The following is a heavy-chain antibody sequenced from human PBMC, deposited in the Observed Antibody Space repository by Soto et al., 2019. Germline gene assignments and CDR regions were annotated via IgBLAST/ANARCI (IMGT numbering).Heavy chain of an antibody. J-gene: IGHJ6*02. CDR3: ARGRVGATIYYYYYYGMDV. CDR1: DASSSGCY. CDR2: INHSRST. Sequence: PLCILRLTCAVEDASSSGCYRNRIQKLPEQALEWIGEINHSRSTNYNPSLKSRVTISVDTSKNQFSLKLSSVTAADTAVYYCARGRVGATIYYYYYYGMDVWGQGTTVTVSS. V-gene: IGHV4-34*01. D-gene: IGHD1-26*01.